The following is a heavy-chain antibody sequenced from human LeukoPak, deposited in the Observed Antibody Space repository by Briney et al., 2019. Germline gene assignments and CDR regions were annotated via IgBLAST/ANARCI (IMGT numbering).Heavy chain of an antibody. V-gene: IGHV3-74*01. CDR2: IASDGSST. CDR3: TTDLRVLRFLEWLFNY. D-gene: IGHD3-3*01. J-gene: IGHJ4*02. Sequence: PGGSLRLSCAASGFTFSSYWMNWVRQAPGKGLVWVSRIASDGSSTTYADSVKGRFSISRDNAKNTLYLQMNSLKTEDTAVYYCTTDLRVLRFLEWLFNYWGQGTLVTVSS. CDR1: GFTFSSYW.